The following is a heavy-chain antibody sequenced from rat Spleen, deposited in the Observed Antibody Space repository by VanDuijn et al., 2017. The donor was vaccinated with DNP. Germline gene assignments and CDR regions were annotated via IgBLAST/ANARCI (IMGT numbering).Heavy chain of an antibody. V-gene: IGHV5-29*01. D-gene: IGHD5-1*01. CDR2: TSFESSST. CDR1: GFTFSNYG. CDR3: TRGWEPDY. Sequence: EVQLVESGGGLVQPGRSLKLSCAASGFTFSNYGMAWVRQAPTKGLEWVATTSFESSSTYYRDSVKGRFTISRDNAKSTLYLQMDSLRSEDTATYYCTRGWEPDYWGQGVMVTVSS. J-gene: IGHJ2*01.